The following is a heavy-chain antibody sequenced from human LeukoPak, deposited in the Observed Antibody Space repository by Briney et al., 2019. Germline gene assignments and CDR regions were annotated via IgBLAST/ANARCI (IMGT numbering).Heavy chain of an antibody. D-gene: IGHD6-13*01. J-gene: IGHJ5*02. CDR3: ARPQLTVAAAGLNWFDP. CDR2: INPNSGGT. V-gene: IGHV1-2*02. CDR1: GYTFTGYY. Sequence: ASVTVSCKASGYTFTGYYMHWVRQAPGQGLEWMGWINPNSGGTNYAQKFQGRVTMTRDTSISTAYMELYSLRSDDTAVYYCARPQLTVAAAGLNWFDPWGQGTLVTVSS.